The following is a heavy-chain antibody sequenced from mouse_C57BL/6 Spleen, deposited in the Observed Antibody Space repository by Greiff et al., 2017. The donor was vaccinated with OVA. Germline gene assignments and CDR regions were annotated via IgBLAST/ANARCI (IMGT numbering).Heavy chain of an antibody. D-gene: IGHD1-1*01. CDR2: INPNNGGT. CDR3: ARDGSSWFAY. CDR1: GYTFTDYY. Sequence: EVQLQQSGPELVKPGASVKISCKASGYTFTDYYMNWVKQSHGKSLEWIGDINPNNGGTSYNQKFKGKDTLTVDKSSSTAYMELRSLTSEDSAVYYCARDGSSWFAYWGQGTLVTVSA. J-gene: IGHJ3*01. V-gene: IGHV1-26*01.